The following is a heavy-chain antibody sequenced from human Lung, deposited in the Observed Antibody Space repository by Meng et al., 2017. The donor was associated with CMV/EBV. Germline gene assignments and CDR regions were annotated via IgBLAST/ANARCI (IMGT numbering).Heavy chain of an antibody. CDR1: GYTFTSYY. J-gene: IGHJ4*02. CDR2: INPSGGST. Sequence: ASVXVSXXASGYTFTSYYMHWVRQAPGQGLEWMGIINPSGGSTSYAQKFQGRVTMTRDTSTSTVYMELSSLRSEDTAVYYCARDRERGYSYGIIDYWGQGXLVTVSS. CDR3: ARDRERGYSYGIIDY. D-gene: IGHD5-18*01. V-gene: IGHV1-46*01.